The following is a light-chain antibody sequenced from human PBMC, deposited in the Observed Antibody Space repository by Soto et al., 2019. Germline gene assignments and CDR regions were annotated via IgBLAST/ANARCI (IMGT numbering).Light chain of an antibody. CDR3: SSYVGSNNLV. CDR1: RNDVGGFNY. CDR2: EVS. Sequence: QSVLTQPPSASGSPGQSVTISCIGTRNDVGGFNYVSWYQQHPGKAPKLIIYEVSKRPSGVPDRFSGSKFGNTASLTVSGLQAEDEDDYYCSSYVGSNNLVFGGGTKLTVL. V-gene: IGLV2-8*01. J-gene: IGLJ2*01.